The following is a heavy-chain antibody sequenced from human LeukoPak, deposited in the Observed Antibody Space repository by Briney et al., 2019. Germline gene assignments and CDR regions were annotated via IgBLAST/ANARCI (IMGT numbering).Heavy chain of an antibody. D-gene: IGHD5-18*01. CDR3: ARGRSPPRYSYGYLPITYYYYGMDV. V-gene: IGHV3-30*03. CDR2: ISYDGSNK. CDR1: GFTFSTYG. Sequence: GRSLRLSCTASGFTFSTYGMHWVRQAPGKGLEWVAVISYDGSNKYYADSVKGRFTISRDNSKNTLYLQMNSLRAEDTAVYYCARGRSPPRYSYGYLPITYYYYGMDVWGQGTTVTVSS. J-gene: IGHJ6*02.